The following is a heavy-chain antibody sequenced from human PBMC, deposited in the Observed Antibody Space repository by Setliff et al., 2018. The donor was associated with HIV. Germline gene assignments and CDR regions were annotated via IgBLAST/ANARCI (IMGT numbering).Heavy chain of an antibody. CDR1: SRSFSAFY. J-gene: IGHJ4*02. Sequence: SETLSLTCAVSSRSFSAFYWGWIRQPPGKGLEWIGEINPGGSPNYDPSLKSRVTISVDTSENHFSLELRSVTAADTAVYYCARETEAGTFDYWGQGTLVTVSS. D-gene: IGHD6-19*01. CDR3: ARETEAGTFDY. V-gene: IGHV4-34*01. CDR2: INPGGSP.